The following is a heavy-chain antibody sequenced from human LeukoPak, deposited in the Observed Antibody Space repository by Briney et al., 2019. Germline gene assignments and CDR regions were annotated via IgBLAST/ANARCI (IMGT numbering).Heavy chain of an antibody. CDR2: ISSSSSYI. CDR1: GFTFSSYS. D-gene: IGHD4-17*01. J-gene: IGHJ4*02. CDR3: ARSLSYGDYDGGFDY. Sequence: GGSLRLSCAASGFTFSSYSMNWVRQAPGKGLEWVSSISSSSSYIYYADSVKGRFTISRDNAKNSLYLQMNSLRAEDTAVYYCARSLSYGDYDGGFDYWGQGTLVTVSS. V-gene: IGHV3-21*01.